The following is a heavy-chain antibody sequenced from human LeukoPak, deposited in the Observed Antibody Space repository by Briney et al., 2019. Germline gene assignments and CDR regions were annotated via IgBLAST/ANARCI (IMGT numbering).Heavy chain of an antibody. CDR2: INHTGKS. Sequence: SETLSLTCALSGGSFNDNYWSWIRQPPGKGLEWIGEINHTGKSNYNPSLKSRATISMDTSKNQFSLELKSVTAADTAVYYCARHIRDIVVEFDPWGQGTLVTVSS. D-gene: IGHD2-15*01. CDR3: ARHIRDIVVEFDP. J-gene: IGHJ5*02. V-gene: IGHV4-34*01. CDR1: GGSFNDNY.